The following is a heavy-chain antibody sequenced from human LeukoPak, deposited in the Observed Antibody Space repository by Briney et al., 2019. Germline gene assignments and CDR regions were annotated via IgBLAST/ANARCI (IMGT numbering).Heavy chain of an antibody. Sequence: PSETLSLTCTVSGGSISSGGYYWSWIRQHPGKGLECIRYIYYSGGTYYNPSLKSRATISVNTPKNQCSLKLTAVTAADRPGYYCAAEGRYGDYNYYYYGMDVWGQGTTVTVSS. V-gene: IGHV4-31*03. CDR3: AAEGRYGDYNYYYYGMDV. J-gene: IGHJ6*02. D-gene: IGHD4-17*01. CDR1: GGSISSGGYY. CDR2: IYYSGGT.